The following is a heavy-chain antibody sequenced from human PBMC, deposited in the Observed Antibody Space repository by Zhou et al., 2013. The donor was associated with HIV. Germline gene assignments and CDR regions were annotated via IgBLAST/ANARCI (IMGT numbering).Heavy chain of an antibody. CDR3: ASHTSVVTAGTFDV. D-gene: IGHD2-21*02. CDR2: IIPIFEAA. J-gene: IGHJ3*01. Sequence: QVQLVQSGAEVKKPGSSVKVSCKASGGTFSNYAISWVRQAPGQGLEWMGGIIPIFEAASYAQKFQDRLTITTDESTTTAYMDLSSLRSEDTALYYCASHTSVVTAGTFDVWGQGTMVTVSS. V-gene: IGHV1-69*05. CDR1: GGTFSNYA.